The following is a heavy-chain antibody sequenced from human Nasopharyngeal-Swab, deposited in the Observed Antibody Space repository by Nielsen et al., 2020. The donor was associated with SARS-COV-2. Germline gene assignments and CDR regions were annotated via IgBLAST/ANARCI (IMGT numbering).Heavy chain of an antibody. CDR3: ARMIVVVPAARDWFDP. CDR1: GGSFSGYY. Sequence: GSLRLSCALYGGSFSGYYWSWIRQPPGKGLEWIGEINPSGSTNYNPSLKSRVTISVDTSKNQFSLKLSSVTAADTAVYYCARMIVVVPAARDWFDPWGQGTLVTVSS. V-gene: IGHV4-34*01. J-gene: IGHJ5*02. CDR2: INPSGST. D-gene: IGHD2-2*01.